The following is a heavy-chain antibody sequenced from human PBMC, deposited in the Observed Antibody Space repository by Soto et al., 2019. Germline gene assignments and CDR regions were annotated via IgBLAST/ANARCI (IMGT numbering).Heavy chain of an antibody. CDR3: ATRSPAFDY. V-gene: IGHV1-18*01. J-gene: IGHJ4*02. CDR2: ISTDRGKT. Sequence: QVQLVQSGPEVKKPGASVKVSCKTSGYTFTTYGITWVRQAPGQGLEWMGWISTDRGKTNYAQKFQGRVTMTTDTPTSTAYVELRSLRSDDTAVYYCATRSPAFDYWGQGTLVTVSS. CDR1: GYTFTTYG.